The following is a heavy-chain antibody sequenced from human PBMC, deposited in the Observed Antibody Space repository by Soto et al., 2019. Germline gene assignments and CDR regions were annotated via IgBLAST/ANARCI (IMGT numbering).Heavy chain of an antibody. CDR1: GFTFSDYY. D-gene: IGHD6-13*01. CDR2: ISSSGDII. Sequence: GGSLRLSCAASGFTFSDYYMSWIRQAPGKGLEWVSYISSSGDIIYYADSVKGRFTTSRDNAKSSLYLQMDSLRDEDTALYYCARDKNIAAAGYEDWFDPWGQGTLVTVSS. CDR3: ARDKNIAAAGYEDWFDP. V-gene: IGHV3-11*04. J-gene: IGHJ5*02.